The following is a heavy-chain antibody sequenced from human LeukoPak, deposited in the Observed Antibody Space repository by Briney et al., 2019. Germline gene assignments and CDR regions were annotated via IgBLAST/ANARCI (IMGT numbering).Heavy chain of an antibody. CDR1: GYSFTSYW. Sequence: GESLKISCKGSGYSFTSYWIGWVRQMPGKGLEWMGVIYPGDSDTRYSPSFQGQVTISANKSISTAYLQWRSLQTSDTAMYYCATGGSAPDYFDYWGQGTLVTVSS. V-gene: IGHV5-51*01. CDR3: ATGGSAPDYFDY. D-gene: IGHD3-10*01. J-gene: IGHJ4*02. CDR2: IYPGDSDT.